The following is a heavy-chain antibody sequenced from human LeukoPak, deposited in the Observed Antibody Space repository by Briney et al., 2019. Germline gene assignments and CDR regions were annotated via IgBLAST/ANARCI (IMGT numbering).Heavy chain of an antibody. J-gene: IGHJ4*02. CDR1: GFTFDDYA. D-gene: IGHD3-22*01. Sequence: PGGSLRLSCAASGFTFDDYAMSWVRQAPGKGLEWVSSISISSNYIYYTDSVKGRFTISRDNAKNTLYLQMNSLRAEDTAVYYCARDYYDSSGYYYYGYWGQGTLVTVSS. CDR3: ARDYYDSSGYYYYGY. CDR2: ISISSNYI. V-gene: IGHV3-21*01.